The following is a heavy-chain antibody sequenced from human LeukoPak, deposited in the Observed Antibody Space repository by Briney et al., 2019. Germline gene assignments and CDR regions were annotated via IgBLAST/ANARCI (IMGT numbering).Heavy chain of an antibody. V-gene: IGHV3-23*01. CDR3: KAVAEGGY. D-gene: IGHD6-19*01. CDR2: MSGSGGRT. CDR1: GFTFNSFA. Sequence: GGSLRLSCAASGFTFNSFAMSWVRQAPGKRLEWVSGMSGSGGRTYYADSVKGRFTISRDNAKNSLYLQMNSLRAEDTAVYYCKAVAEGGYWGQGTLVTVSS. J-gene: IGHJ4*02.